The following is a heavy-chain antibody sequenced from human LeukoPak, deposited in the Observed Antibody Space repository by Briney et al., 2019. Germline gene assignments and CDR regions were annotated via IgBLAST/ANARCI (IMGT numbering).Heavy chain of an antibody. CDR3: ARSHTDILTGYYTKENFDY. CDR1: GYSFTSYW. J-gene: IGHJ4*02. CDR2: IYPGDSDT. D-gene: IGHD3-9*01. Sequence: GESLKISCKGSGYSFTSYWIGWVRQMPGKGLEWMGIIYPGDSDTRYSPPFQGQVTISADKSISTAYLQWSSLKASDTAMYYCARSHTDILTGYYTKENFDYWGQGTLVTVSS. V-gene: IGHV5-51*01.